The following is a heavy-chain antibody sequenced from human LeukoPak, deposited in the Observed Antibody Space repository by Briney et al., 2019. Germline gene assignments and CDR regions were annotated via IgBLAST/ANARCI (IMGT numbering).Heavy chain of an antibody. CDR3: ARDLGYCSSTSCYNWFGP. CDR2: IYYSGST. V-gene: IGHV4-59*01. Sequence: SETLSLTCTVSGGSISSYYWSWIRQPPGKGLEWIGYIYYSGSTNYNPSLKSRVTMSVDTSKNQFSLKLSSVTAADTAVYYCARDLGYCSSTSCYNWFGPWGQGSLVTVSS. D-gene: IGHD2-2*01. CDR1: GGSISSYY. J-gene: IGHJ5*02.